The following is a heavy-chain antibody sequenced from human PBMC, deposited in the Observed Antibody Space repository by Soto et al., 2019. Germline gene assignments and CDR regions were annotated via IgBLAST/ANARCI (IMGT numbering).Heavy chain of an antibody. CDR1: GGSLSSDNFF. Sequence: QVQLQESGPGLVKPSQTLSVTCTVSGGSLSSDNFFWSWVRQHPETDLEWVGYIYHTGAAHYNPSLKSRLTISLATSKNRFSLSLIAVTAADTAVYYCAREVISPATSDAFDIWGKGTMVTVSS. CDR2: IYHTGAA. CDR3: AREVISPATSDAFDI. D-gene: IGHD1-26*01. V-gene: IGHV4-31*03. J-gene: IGHJ3*02.